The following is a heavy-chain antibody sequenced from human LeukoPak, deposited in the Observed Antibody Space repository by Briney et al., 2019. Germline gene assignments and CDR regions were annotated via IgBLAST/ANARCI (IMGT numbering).Heavy chain of an antibody. CDR2: IDPSGGST. V-gene: IGHV1-46*01. J-gene: IGHJ5*02. Sequence: ASVKVSCKASGYTFTSYYMHWVRQAPGQGLEWMGTIDPSGGSTDYAQRFQGRVTLTRDTSTNTVYMELSSLTSDDTAVYYCARDLGLRGVTNWFDPWGQGTLVTVSS. D-gene: IGHD3-10*01. CDR3: ARDLGLRGVTNWFDP. CDR1: GYTFTSYY.